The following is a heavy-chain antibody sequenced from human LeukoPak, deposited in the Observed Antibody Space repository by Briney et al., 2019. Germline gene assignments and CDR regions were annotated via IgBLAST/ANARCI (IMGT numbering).Heavy chain of an antibody. CDR3: ARTSLIKKYYDFWSGYPHYFDY. CDR2: IYHSGST. V-gene: IGHV4-38-2*01. J-gene: IGHJ4*02. CDR1: GYSISSGYY. D-gene: IGHD3-3*01. Sequence: SETLSLTSAVSGYSISSGYYWGWIRQPPGKGLEWIGSIYHSGSTYYNPSLKSRVTISVDTSKNQFSLKLSSVTAADTAVYYCARTSLIKKYYDFWSGYPHYFDYWGQGTLVTVSS.